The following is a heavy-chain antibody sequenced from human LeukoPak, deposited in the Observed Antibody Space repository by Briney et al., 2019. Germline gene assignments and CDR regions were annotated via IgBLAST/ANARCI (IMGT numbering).Heavy chain of an antibody. J-gene: IGHJ4*02. V-gene: IGHV3-23*01. CDR2: ISGSGGST. CDR1: GFTFSSYA. CDR3: AKDRPPHSLRYFDWLLDY. D-gene: IGHD3-9*01. Sequence: GGSLRLSCAASGFTFSSYAVSWVRQAPGKGLEWVSAISGSGGSTYYADSVKGRFTISRDNSKSTLYLQMNSLRAEDTAVYYCAKDRPPHSLRYFDWLLDYWGQGTLVTVSS.